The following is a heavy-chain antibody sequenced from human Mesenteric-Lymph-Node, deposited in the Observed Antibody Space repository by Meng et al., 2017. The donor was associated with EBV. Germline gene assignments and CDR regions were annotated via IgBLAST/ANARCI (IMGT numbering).Heavy chain of an antibody. V-gene: IGHV3-11*01. Sequence: QVTLVASGGGLCNPGGSLSLSCTASGFTFSDYYMSWIRQAPGKGLEWISCISSSGDTKYYADSVKGRFTISRDTAKKSLYLQMNSLRAEDTAVYYRARGSLPDFWGQGTLVTVSS. CDR2: ISSSGDTK. CDR3: ARGSLPDF. J-gene: IGHJ4*02. CDR1: GFTFSDYY.